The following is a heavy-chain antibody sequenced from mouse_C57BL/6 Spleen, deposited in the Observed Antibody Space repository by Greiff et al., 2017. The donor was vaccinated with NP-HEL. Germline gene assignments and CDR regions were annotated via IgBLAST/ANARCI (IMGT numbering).Heavy chain of an antibody. J-gene: IGHJ3*01. Sequence: VQLQQSGPELVKPGASVKISCKASGYAFSSSWMNWVKQRPGKGLEWIGRIYPGDGDTNYNGKFKGKAILTVAKSSSTAYMQLSSLTSEDSAVYFCAPQTAQATFAYWGQGTLVTVSA. CDR2: IYPGDGDT. V-gene: IGHV1-82*01. CDR3: APQTAQATFAY. D-gene: IGHD3-2*02. CDR1: GYAFSSSW.